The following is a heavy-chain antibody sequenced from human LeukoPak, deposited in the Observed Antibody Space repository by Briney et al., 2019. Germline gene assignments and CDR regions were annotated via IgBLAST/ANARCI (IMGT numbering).Heavy chain of an antibody. CDR2: IKSKTDGGTT. J-gene: IGHJ4*02. V-gene: IGHV3-15*01. CDR3: TTYDSSGYYVLRGYYFDY. CDR1: GFTFSNAW. D-gene: IGHD3-22*01. Sequence: GGSLRLSCAASGFTFSNAWMSWVRQAPGKGLEWVGRIKSKTDGGTTDYAAPVKGRFTISRDDSKNTLYLQMNSLKTEDTAVYYCTTYDSSGYYVLRGYYFDYWGQGTLVTVSS.